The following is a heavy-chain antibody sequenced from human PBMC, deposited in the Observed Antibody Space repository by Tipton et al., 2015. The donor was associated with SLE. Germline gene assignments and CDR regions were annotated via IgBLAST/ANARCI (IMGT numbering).Heavy chain of an antibody. CDR2: IRYEGSNK. V-gene: IGHV3-30*02. CDR1: GFTVSSYG. CDR3: AKERGYYDSSGYYNY. Sequence: SLRLSCAASGFTVSSYGMHWVRQAPGKGLEWVAFIRYEGSNKHYADSVKGRFIISRDNSKNTLYLQMNSLRAEDTAVYYCAKERGYYDSSGYYNYWGQGTLVTVSS. J-gene: IGHJ4*02. D-gene: IGHD3-22*01.